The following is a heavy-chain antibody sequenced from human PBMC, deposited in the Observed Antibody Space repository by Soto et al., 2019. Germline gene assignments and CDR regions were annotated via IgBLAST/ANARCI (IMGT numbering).Heavy chain of an antibody. CDR3: ARHISSSWYRYYYYGMDV. J-gene: IGHJ6*02. CDR1: GGSISSSSYY. Sequence: ASETLSLTCTVSGGSISSSSYYWGWIRQPPGKGLEWIGSIYYSGSTYYNPSLKSRVTISVDTSKNQFSLKLSSVTAADTAVYYCARHISSSWYRYYYYGMDVWGQGTTVTVSS. D-gene: IGHD6-13*01. V-gene: IGHV4-39*01. CDR2: IYYSGST.